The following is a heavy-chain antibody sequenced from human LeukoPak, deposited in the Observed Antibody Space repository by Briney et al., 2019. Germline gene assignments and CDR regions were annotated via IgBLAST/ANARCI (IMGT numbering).Heavy chain of an antibody. J-gene: IGHJ5*02. V-gene: IGHV1-18*01. Sequence: GASVKVSCKASGYTFTSYGISWVRQAPGQGLEWMGWISAYNGNTNYAQKLQGRVTMTTDTSTSTAYMELRSLRSDDTAVYYCARDRGQWLVSGWLDPWGQGTLVTVSS. CDR2: ISAYNGNT. CDR1: GYTFTSYG. CDR3: ARDRGQWLVSGWLDP. D-gene: IGHD6-19*01.